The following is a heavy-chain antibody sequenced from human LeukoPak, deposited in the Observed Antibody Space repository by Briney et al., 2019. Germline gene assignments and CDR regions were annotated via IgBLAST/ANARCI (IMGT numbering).Heavy chain of an antibody. CDR2: IKQDGSEK. CDR1: GFTFSSYW. J-gene: IGHJ4*02. Sequence: GGSLRLSCAASGFTFSSYWMSWVRQASGKGLEWEANIKQDGSEKYYVDSVKGRFTISRDNAKNSLYLQLNSLRAEDTAVYYCVRTGVLWWGRRVCYFDYWGQGTLVTVSS. D-gene: IGHD2-21*01. CDR3: VRTGVLWWGRRVCYFDY. V-gene: IGHV3-7*01.